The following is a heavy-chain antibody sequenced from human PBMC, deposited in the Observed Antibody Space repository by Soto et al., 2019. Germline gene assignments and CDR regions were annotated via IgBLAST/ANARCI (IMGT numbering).Heavy chain of an antibody. D-gene: IGHD6-19*01. V-gene: IGHV1-69*13. CDR3: ARQPGSGRPYFQH. CDR2: IIPIFGTA. Sequence: GASVKVSCKASGGTFSSYAISWVRQAPGQGLEWMGGIIPIFGTANYAQKFQGRVTITADESTSTAYMELSSLRSEDTAVYYCARQPGSGRPYFQHWGQGTRVTVSS. J-gene: IGHJ1*01. CDR1: GGTFSSYA.